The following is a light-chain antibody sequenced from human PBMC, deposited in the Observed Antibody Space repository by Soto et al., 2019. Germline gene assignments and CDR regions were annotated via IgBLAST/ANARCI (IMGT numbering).Light chain of an antibody. CDR2: YDS. CDR3: QVWDRSSDHLYV. Sequence: SYELTQPPSVSVAPGKTARITCGGNNIGSKSVHWYQQKPGQAPVLVIYYDSDRPSGIPERFSGSNSGNTATLTISRVEAGDEADYYCQVWDRSSDHLYVFGTGTKLTVL. J-gene: IGLJ1*01. V-gene: IGLV3-21*04. CDR1: NIGSKS.